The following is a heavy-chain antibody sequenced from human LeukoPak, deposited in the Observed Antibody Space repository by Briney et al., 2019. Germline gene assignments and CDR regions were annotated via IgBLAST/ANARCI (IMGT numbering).Heavy chain of an antibody. V-gene: IGHV4-59*11. D-gene: IGHD3-3*01. J-gene: IGHJ5*02. CDR2: IYHSGST. Sequence: SETLSLTCTVSGGSISSHYWSWIRQPPGKGLEWIGYIYHSGSTNYNPSLKSRVTISVDTSKNQFSLKLSSVTAADTAVYYCARVTSFGVVIGWFGPWGQGTLVTVSS. CDR3: ARVTSFGVVIGWFGP. CDR1: GGSISSHY.